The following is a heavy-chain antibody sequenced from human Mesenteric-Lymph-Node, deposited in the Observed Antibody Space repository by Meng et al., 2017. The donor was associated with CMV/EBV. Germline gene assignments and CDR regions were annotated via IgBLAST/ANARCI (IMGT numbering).Heavy chain of an antibody. V-gene: IGHV3-33*06. CDR3: AKEGLMYCFDY. D-gene: IGHD3/OR15-3a*01. CDR2: IWYDGSNK. J-gene: IGHJ4*02. CDR1: GFTFSSYG. Sequence: GESLKISCAASGFTFSSYGMHWVRQAPGKGLEWVAVIWYDGSNKYYADSVKGRFTISRDNSKNTLYLQMNSLGAEDTAVYYCAKEGLMYCFDYWGQGTLVTVSS.